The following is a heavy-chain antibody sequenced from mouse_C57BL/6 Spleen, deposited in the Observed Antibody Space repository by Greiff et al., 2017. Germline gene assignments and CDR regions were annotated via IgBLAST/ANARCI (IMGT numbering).Heavy chain of an antibody. V-gene: IGHV1-50*01. CDR1: GYTFTSYW. CDR3: ARRYYGSSPFDY. CDR2: IDPSDSYT. J-gene: IGHJ2*01. Sequence: QVQLQQPGAELVKPGASMKLSCKASGYTFTSYWMQWVKQRPGQGLEWIGEIDPSDSYTNYNQKFKGKATLTVDTSSSTAYMQLSSLTSEDSAVYYCARRYYGSSPFDYWGQGTTLTVSS. D-gene: IGHD1-1*01.